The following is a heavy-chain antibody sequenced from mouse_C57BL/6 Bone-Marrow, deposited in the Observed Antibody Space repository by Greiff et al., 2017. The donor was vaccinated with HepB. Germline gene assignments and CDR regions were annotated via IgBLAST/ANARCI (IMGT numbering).Heavy chain of an antibody. J-gene: IGHJ2*01. Sequence: VQLQQSGAELVMPGASVKLSCKASGYTFTSYWMHWVKQRPGQGLEWIGEIDPSDSYTNYNQKFKGKSTLTVDKSSSTAYMQLSSLTSEDSAVYYCARGEDSSGYGYWGQGTTLTVSS. CDR1: GYTFTSYW. CDR3: ARGEDSSGYGY. CDR2: IDPSDSYT. D-gene: IGHD3-2*02. V-gene: IGHV1-69*01.